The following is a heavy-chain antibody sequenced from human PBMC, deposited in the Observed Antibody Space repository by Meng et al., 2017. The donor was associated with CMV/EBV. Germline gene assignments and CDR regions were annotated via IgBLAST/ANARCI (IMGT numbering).Heavy chain of an antibody. V-gene: IGHV5-51*01. J-gene: IGHJ6*02. CDR3: ARAAYYYILTGYYSHEYYGMDV. D-gene: IGHD3-9*01. CDR1: GYSFPTYW. CDR2: ISPGDSDT. Sequence: GESLKISCKGSGYSFPTYWIAWVRHMPGKGLEWMGIISPGDSDTKYSPSFEGQVTISADKSIGAAYLQWTSLKASDTAIYYCARAAYYYILTGYYSHEYYGMDVWGQGTTVTVSS.